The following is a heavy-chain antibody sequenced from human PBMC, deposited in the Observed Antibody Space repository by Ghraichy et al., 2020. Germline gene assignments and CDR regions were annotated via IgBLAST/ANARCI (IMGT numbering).Heavy chain of an antibody. CDR3: AKDPRSSAVDY. CDR1: GFTFSSYA. J-gene: IGHJ4*02. CDR2: ISGSGGTT. V-gene: IGHV3-23*01. Sequence: GGSLRLSCAASGFTFSSYAMSWVRQAPGQGLEWFSAISGSGGTTYYADSVKGRFTISRDNSKNTLYMQVNSLRAEDKAVYYCAKDPRSSAVDYWGQGTLVTVSS.